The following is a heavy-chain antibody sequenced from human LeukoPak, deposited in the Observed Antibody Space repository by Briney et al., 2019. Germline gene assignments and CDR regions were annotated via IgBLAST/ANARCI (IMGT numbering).Heavy chain of an antibody. CDR1: GGSVSSGDPY. D-gene: IGHD1-26*01. CDR2: IVYSGDI. Sequence: SETLSLTCTVFGGSVSSGDPYWSWIRQPPGRGLEWIGYIVYSGDINYNPSLKSRVTMSVDTCKNQFSLKLNSVTAADTAVYYCARVGSGSYNWFDPWGQGTLVTVSS. V-gene: IGHV4-61*08. J-gene: IGHJ5*02. CDR3: ARVGSGSYNWFDP.